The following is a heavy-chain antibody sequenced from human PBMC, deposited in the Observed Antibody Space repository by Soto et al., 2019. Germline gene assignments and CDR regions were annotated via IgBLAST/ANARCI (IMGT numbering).Heavy chain of an antibody. J-gene: IGHJ6*02. CDR2: IHYSGST. V-gene: IGHV4-59*01. D-gene: IGHD2-2*01. Sequence: QVQLQESGPGLVKPSETLSLTCTVSGGSISSYYWSWIRQSPGKGLEWIGYIHYSGSTKSNPSLKSRVTISVATSRSPVSLTLSSVTASDSAVYFCARARYQLLHPYYYGMDVWGQGTTVTVSS. CDR3: ARARYQLLHPYYYGMDV. CDR1: GGSISSYY.